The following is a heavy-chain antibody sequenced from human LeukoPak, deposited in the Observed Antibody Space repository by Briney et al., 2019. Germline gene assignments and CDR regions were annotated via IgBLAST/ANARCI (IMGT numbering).Heavy chain of an antibody. CDR2: IIPILGIA. CDR3: ARGQVGGGYYFDY. D-gene: IGHD1-26*01. V-gene: IGHV1-69*04. Sequence: SVKVSCKASGGTFSSYAISWVRQAPGQGLEWMGRIIPILGIANYALKFQGRVTITADKSTSTAYMELSSLRSEDTAVYYCARGQVGGGYYFDYWGQGTLVTVSS. CDR1: GGTFSSYA. J-gene: IGHJ4*02.